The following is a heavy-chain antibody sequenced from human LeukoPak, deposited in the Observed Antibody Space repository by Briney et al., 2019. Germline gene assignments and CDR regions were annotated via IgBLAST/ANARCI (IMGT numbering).Heavy chain of an antibody. D-gene: IGHD1-26*01. CDR1: GYTFTGYY. Sequence: GASVKVSCKASGYTFTGYYMRWVRQAPGQGLEWMGWINPNSGGTNYAQKFQGRVTMTRDTSISTAYMELSRLRSDDTAVYYCARLTGGSREIIDYWGQGTLVTVSS. V-gene: IGHV1-2*02. J-gene: IGHJ4*02. CDR3: ARLTGGSREIIDY. CDR2: INPNSGGT.